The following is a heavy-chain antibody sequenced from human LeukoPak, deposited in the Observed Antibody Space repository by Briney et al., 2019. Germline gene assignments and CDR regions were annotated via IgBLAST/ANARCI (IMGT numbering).Heavy chain of an antibody. D-gene: IGHD4-23*01. J-gene: IGHJ4*02. CDR2: ISSSSRYI. CDR3: ARLDYGGTRDFDY. CDR1: GFTFSSYS. Sequence: GGSLRLSCAASGFTFSSYSMNWVRQAPGKGLEWVSSISSSSRYIYYADSVKGRFTISRDNAKNSLYLQMNSLRAEDTAVYYCARLDYGGTRDFDYWGQGALVTVSS. V-gene: IGHV3-21*01.